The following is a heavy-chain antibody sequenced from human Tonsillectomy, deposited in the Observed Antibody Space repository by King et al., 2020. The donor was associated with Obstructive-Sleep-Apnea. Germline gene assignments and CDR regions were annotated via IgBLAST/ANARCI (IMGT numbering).Heavy chain of an antibody. J-gene: IGHJ6*02. CDR3: ARDRRDYASSGYYYYYYGMDV. V-gene: IGHV3-74*01. CDR1: GFTFSGYW. Sequence: VQLVESGGGLVQPGGSLRLSCAASGFTFSGYWMHWVRQAPGKGLGWVSRILIDGSTSNYADSVKGRFTISRDNAKNTLYLQMNSLRPEDTAVYYCARDRRDYASSGYYYYYYGMDVWGQGTTVTVSS. D-gene: IGHD3-22*01. CDR2: ILIDGSTS.